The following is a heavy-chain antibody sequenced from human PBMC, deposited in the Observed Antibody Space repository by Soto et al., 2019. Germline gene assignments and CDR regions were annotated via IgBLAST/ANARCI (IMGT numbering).Heavy chain of an antibody. Sequence: GGSLRLSCPASVFTFGTYGMHWVRQAPGKGLEWVAGIWYDGSVKTYADSVKGRFSISRDNSQNTVYLQMNTLRAGDTAVYYCARADCGGQCPCDYWGQGTLVTVSS. CDR1: VFTFGTYG. V-gene: IGHV3-33*01. CDR3: ARADCGGQCPCDY. D-gene: IGHD2-21*01. J-gene: IGHJ4*02. CDR2: IWYDGSVK.